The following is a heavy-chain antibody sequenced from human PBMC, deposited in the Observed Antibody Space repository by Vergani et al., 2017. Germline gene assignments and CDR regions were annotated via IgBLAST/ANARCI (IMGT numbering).Heavy chain of an antibody. D-gene: IGHD1-26*01. J-gene: IGHJ6*03. CDR2: ISECYPST. CDR3: ARDWWELLDYFFYMDV. CDR1: GFTFSACP. Sequence: EVQLLQSGGGVIQPGGSVRLSCAASGFTFSACPMTWVRQAPGKGLEWVSAISECYPSTYYADSVKGRFTISRDKAKNTLYLQMDSLRAEDTAVYYCARDWWELLDYFFYMDVWGQGTTVTVSS. V-gene: IGHV3-23*01.